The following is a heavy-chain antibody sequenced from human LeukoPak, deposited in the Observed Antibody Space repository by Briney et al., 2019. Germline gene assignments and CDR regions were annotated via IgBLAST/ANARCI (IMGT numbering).Heavy chain of an antibody. CDR2: IIPIFGTA. J-gene: IGHJ6*02. CDR3: ARSTVTKPLRYYYYGMDV. D-gene: IGHD4-17*01. CDR1: GGTFSSYA. Sequence: ASVKVSCKASGGTFSSYAISWVRQAPGQGLEWMGGIIPIFGTANYAQKFQGRVTITADESTSTAYMELSSLRSEDTAVYYCARSTVTKPLRYYYYGMDVWGQGTTVTVSS. V-gene: IGHV1-69*13.